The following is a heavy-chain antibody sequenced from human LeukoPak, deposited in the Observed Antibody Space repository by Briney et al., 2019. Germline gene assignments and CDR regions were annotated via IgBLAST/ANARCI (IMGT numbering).Heavy chain of an antibody. CDR1: GFTLSSYS. CDR3: ASFPPYMVRTDTFDI. CDR2: ISRSSAYI. V-gene: IGHV3-21*01. Sequence: GGSLRLSCAASGFTLSSYSMNWVRQAPGKGLEWVSSISRSSAYIYYADSVKGRFTISRDNAKNSLYLQMNSLRAEDTAVYYCASFPPYMVRTDTFDIWGQGTMVTVSS. D-gene: IGHD3-10*01. J-gene: IGHJ3*02.